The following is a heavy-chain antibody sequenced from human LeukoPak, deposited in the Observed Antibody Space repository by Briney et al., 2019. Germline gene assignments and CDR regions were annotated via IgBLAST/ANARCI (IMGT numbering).Heavy chain of an antibody. J-gene: IGHJ5*02. CDR2: INHSGST. V-gene: IGHV4-34*01. CDR3: ARGMWFDP. Sequence: SETLSLICAVYGGSLSGYYWSWIRQPPGKGLEWIGEINHSGSTNYNPSLKSRVTISVDTSKNQFSLKLSSVTAADTAVYYCARGMWFDPWGQGTLVTVSS. CDR1: GGSLSGYY.